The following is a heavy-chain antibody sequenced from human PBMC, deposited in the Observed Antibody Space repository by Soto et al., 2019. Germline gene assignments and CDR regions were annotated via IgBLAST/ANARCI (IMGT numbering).Heavy chain of an antibody. CDR1: GGTFSSWT. J-gene: IGHJ5*01. V-gene: IGHV1-69*02. Sequence: QVQLVQSGAEVKPPGSSVRVSCKASGGTFSSWTVSWVRQAPGQGLEWLGRIIPLLDRPNYAQKFQGRLTITADRSTATAYMALHSLGSDDTAVYFCAKAPGTSLFWFDSWCQGTLVAVSS. CDR2: IIPLLDRP. CDR3: AKAPGTSLFWFDS.